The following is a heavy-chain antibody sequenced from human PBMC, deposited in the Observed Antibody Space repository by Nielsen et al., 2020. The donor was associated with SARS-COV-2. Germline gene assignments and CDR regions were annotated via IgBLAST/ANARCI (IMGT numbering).Heavy chain of an antibody. J-gene: IGHJ4*02. D-gene: IGHD3-10*01. CDR1: GFTFSSYW. V-gene: IGHV3-23*01. CDR2: ISGRGDRT. CDR3: AKMVRGVVFDY. Sequence: GESLKISCAASGFTFSSYWMHWVRQAPGRGLEWVSAISGRGDRTYYADSVKGRFTVSRDSSKNTLYLQMSSLRADDTAVYYCAKMVRGVVFDYWGQGTLVTVSS.